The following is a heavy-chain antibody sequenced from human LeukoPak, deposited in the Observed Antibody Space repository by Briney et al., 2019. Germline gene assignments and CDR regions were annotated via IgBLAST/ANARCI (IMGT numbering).Heavy chain of an antibody. CDR1: DGSISRHS. V-gene: IGHV4-59*11. J-gene: IGHJ6*03. Sequence: PSETLSLTCTVSDGSISRHSWSWIRQPPGTGLEWIGYIFYSGSTNYNPSLKSRVTRSVHTSKNRFSLKLSSVTAADTAVYYCARGVLTTVSYYMDVWGKGTTVTVSS. CDR3: ARGVLTTVSYYMDV. D-gene: IGHD4-11*01. CDR2: IFYSGST.